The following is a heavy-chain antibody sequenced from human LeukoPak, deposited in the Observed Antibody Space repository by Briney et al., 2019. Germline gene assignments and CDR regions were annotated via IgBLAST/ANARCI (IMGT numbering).Heavy chain of an antibody. CDR1: GYSFTSYW. Sequence: GESLKISCKGPGYSFTSYWIGWVRQMPGKGLEWMGIIYPGDSDTRYSPSFQGQVTISADKSISTAYLQWSSLKASDTAMYYCAARYYYDSSGYYLDAFDIWGQGTMVTVS. V-gene: IGHV5-51*01. CDR2: IYPGDSDT. J-gene: IGHJ3*02. CDR3: AARYYYDSSGYYLDAFDI. D-gene: IGHD3-22*01.